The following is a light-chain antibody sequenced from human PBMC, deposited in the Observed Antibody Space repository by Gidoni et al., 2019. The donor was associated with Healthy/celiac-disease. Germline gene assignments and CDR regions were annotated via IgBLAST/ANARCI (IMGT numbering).Light chain of an antibody. V-gene: IGLV2-11*01. Sequence: QSALTQPPSVSGSPGQSVTITCTGTSSDVGGYNYVSWYQQHPGNAPKLMIYDVSKRPSGVPDRFSGSKSGNTASLTISGLQAEDEADYYCCSYAGSYTLRVFGGGTKLTVL. CDR1: SSDVGGYNY. J-gene: IGLJ2*01. CDR2: DVS. CDR3: CSYAGSYTLRV.